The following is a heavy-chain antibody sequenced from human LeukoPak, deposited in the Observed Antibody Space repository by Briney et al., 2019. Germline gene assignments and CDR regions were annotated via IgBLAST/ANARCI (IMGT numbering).Heavy chain of an antibody. V-gene: IGHV4-39*07. CDR1: GDSISRIGYY. Sequence: SETLSLTCSVSGDSISRIGYYWGWIRQPPGKGLEWIGEINHSGSTNYNPSLKSRVTISVDTSKNQFSLKLSSVTAADTAVYYCARIDSGWYAGSYYYYYYMDVWGKGTTVTVSS. J-gene: IGHJ6*03. D-gene: IGHD6-19*01. CDR3: ARIDSGWYAGSYYYYYYMDV. CDR2: INHSGST.